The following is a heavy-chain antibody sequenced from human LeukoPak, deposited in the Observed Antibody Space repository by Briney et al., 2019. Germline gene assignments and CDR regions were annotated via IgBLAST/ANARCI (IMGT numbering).Heavy chain of an antibody. CDR2: ISSDSITI. CDR3: ARGKSNYGDYVDY. CDR1: GFAFSSYS. D-gene: IGHD4-17*01. J-gene: IGHJ4*02. Sequence: GGSLRLSCAASGFAFSSYSMNWVRQGPGKGLEWVSYISSDSITIHYADSVKGRFTISRDNAKNSLYLQMNSLRAEDTAVYYCARGKSNYGDYVDYWGQGILVTVSS. V-gene: IGHV3-48*04.